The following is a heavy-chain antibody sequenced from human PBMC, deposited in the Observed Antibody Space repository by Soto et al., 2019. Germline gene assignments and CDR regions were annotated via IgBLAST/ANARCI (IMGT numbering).Heavy chain of an antibody. Sequence: GGSLRLSCAACGLTFSSYSMNLVRQAPGKGLEWVSYISSSSSTIYYADSVKGRFTISRGNAKKSLYLQMNSLRDEDTAVYYCARDPYDSSGDRVYWGQGTQVTVSS. CDR1: GLTFSSYS. J-gene: IGHJ4*02. CDR3: ARDPYDSSGDRVY. V-gene: IGHV3-48*02. D-gene: IGHD3-22*01. CDR2: ISSSSSTI.